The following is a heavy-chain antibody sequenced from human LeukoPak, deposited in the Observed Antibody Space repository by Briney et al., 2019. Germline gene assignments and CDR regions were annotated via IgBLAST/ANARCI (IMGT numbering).Heavy chain of an antibody. Sequence: GGSLRLSCAASGFSFSSYGMSWVRQAPGKGLEWVSIISTDGGTTHYAESVKGRFTISRDNPKNTLHLQMNSLRDEDTAVYFCTKGQSGGGYYCPFDSWGQGSVVIVSS. J-gene: IGHJ4*02. D-gene: IGHD3-22*01. CDR3: TKGQSGGGYYCPFDS. V-gene: IGHV3-23*01. CDR1: GFSFSSYG. CDR2: ISTDGGTT.